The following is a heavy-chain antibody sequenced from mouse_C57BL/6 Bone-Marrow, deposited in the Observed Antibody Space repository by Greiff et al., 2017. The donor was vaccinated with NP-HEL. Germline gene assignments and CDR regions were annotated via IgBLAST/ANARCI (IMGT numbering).Heavy chain of an antibody. CDR3: AREDPWAMDY. V-gene: IGHV1-54*01. CDR1: GYAFTNYL. Sequence: QVQLQQSGAELVRPGTSVKVSCKASGYAFTNYLIEWVKQRPGQGLEWIGVINPGSGGTNYNEKFKGKATLTADKSSSTAYMQLSSLTSEDSAVYFCAREDPWAMDYWGQGTSVTVSS. CDR2: INPGSGGT. J-gene: IGHJ4*01.